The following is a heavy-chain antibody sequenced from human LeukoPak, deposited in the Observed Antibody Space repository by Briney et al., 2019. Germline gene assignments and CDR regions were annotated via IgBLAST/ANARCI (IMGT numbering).Heavy chain of an antibody. CDR2: IWYDGSNK. Sequence: GGYLRLSCAASGFTFSSYGMHWVRQAPGKGLEWVAVIWYDGSNKYYVDSVKGRFTISRDNSKNTLYLQMNSLRAEDTAVYYCARGAYGSGTYHDFDIWGQGTMVTVSS. CDR3: ARGAYGSGTYHDFDI. J-gene: IGHJ3*02. V-gene: IGHV3-33*01. CDR1: GFTFSSYG. D-gene: IGHD3-10*01.